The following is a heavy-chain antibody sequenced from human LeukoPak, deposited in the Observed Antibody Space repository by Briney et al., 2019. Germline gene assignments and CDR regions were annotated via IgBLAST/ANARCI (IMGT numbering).Heavy chain of an antibody. Sequence: PGGSLRLSCAVSGFTFSSYSMNWVRQAPGKGLEWVSSISSSSSYIYYADSVKGRFTISRDNAKNSLYLQMNSLRAEDTAVYYCARKALTSYYDSSGDTFDTWGQGTMVTVSS. CDR3: ARKALTSYYDSSGDTFDT. V-gene: IGHV3-21*01. D-gene: IGHD3-22*01. CDR2: ISSSSSYI. J-gene: IGHJ3*02. CDR1: GFTFSSYS.